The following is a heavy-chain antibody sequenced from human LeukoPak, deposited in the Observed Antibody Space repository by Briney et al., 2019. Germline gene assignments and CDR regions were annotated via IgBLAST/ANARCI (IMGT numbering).Heavy chain of an antibody. CDR2: IYYSGST. J-gene: IGHJ4*02. CDR1: GGSFSGYY. CDR3: ARDPIDY. V-gene: IGHV4-34*01. Sequence: SETLSLTCAVYGGSFSGYYWSWIRQPPGKGLEWIGSIYYSGSTYYNPSLKSRVTISVDTSKNQFSLKLSSVTAADTAVYYCARDPIDYWGQGTLVTVSS.